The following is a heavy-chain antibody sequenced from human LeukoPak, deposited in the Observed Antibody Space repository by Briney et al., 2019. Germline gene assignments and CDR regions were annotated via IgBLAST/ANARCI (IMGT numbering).Heavy chain of an antibody. J-gene: IGHJ4*02. Sequence: SETLSLTCTVSGGSISSGSYYWSWIRQHPGKGLEWIGYIHYSGDTYYNPSLKSRVTISVDTSKNQFSLKLSSVSAVDTAVYYCARTIATGLKYFKDWGQGSLVTVAS. CDR3: ARTIATGLKYFKD. CDR1: GGSISSGSYY. D-gene: IGHD2-21*01. CDR2: IHYSGDT. V-gene: IGHV4-31*03.